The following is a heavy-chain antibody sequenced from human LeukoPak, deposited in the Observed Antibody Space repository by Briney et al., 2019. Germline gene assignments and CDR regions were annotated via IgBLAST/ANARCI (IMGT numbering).Heavy chain of an antibody. CDR1: GGSISSGGYY. J-gene: IGHJ3*02. D-gene: IGHD3-9*01. V-gene: IGHV4-31*03. CDR3: ASADYDMAFDI. Sequence: SQTLSLTCTVSGGSISSGGYYWSWIRQHPGKGLEWVGYIYYSGSTDYNPSLKSRFTMSVDTSKNQFSLKLSSVTAADTAVYYCASADYDMAFDIWGQGTMVTVSS. CDR2: IYYSGST.